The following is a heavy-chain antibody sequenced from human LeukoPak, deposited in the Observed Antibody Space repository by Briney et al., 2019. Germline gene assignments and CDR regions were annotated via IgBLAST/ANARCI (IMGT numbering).Heavy chain of an antibody. CDR1: GFTFDDYG. CDR3: AREVPAATTGAFDI. D-gene: IGHD2-2*01. J-gene: IGHJ3*02. Sequence: GGSLRLSCAASGFTFDDYGMSWVRQAPGKGLESVSGINWNGGSTGYADSVKGRFTISRDNAKNSLYLQMNSLRAEDTALYYCAREVPAATTGAFDIWGQRTMVTVSS. CDR2: INWNGGST. V-gene: IGHV3-20*04.